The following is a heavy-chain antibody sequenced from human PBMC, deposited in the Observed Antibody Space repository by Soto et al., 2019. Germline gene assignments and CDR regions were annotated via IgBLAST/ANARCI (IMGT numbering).Heavy chain of an antibody. CDR3: ARVGYLAAAGPYYYYGMDV. CDR1: GYTFTSYG. V-gene: IGHV1-18*04. D-gene: IGHD6-13*01. CDR2: ISAYNGNT. Sequence: QVQLVQSGAEVKTPGASVKVSCKASGYTFTSYGISWVRQAPGQGLEWMGWISAYNGNTNYAQKFQGRVTMTTDTSTSTAYMELRSLRSDDTAVYYCARVGYLAAAGPYYYYGMDVWGQGTTVTVSS. J-gene: IGHJ6*02.